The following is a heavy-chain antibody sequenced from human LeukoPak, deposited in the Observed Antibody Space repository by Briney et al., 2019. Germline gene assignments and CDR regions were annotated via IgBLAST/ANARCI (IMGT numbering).Heavy chain of an antibody. J-gene: IGHJ4*02. Sequence: PGGSLRLSCAASGFTFDDYAMHWVRQAPGKGLEWVSGISWNSGSIGYADSVKGRFTISRDNAKNSLYLQMSSLRAEDTALYYCAKDITRDVDYFDYWGQGTLVTVSS. CDR2: ISWNSGSI. CDR1: GFTFDDYA. CDR3: AKDITRDVDYFDY. V-gene: IGHV3-9*01. D-gene: IGHD2-21*01.